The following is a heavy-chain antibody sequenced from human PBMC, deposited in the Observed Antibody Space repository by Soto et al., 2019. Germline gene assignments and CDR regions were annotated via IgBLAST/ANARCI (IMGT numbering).Heavy chain of an antibody. V-gene: IGHV3-23*01. Sequence: GSLRLSCAASGFTFSSYAMSWVRQAPGKGLEWVSVISGSGGSTHYAGSVKGRSTISRDNSKNTLHLQVNSLRGEDTAVYYCAKEADISGYYPDYWGQGTQVTVS. CDR2: ISGSGGST. CDR3: AKEADISGYYPDY. D-gene: IGHD3-22*01. CDR1: GFTFSSYA. J-gene: IGHJ4*02.